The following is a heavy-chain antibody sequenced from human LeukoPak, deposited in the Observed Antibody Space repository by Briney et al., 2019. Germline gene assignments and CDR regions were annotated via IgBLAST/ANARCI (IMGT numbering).Heavy chain of an antibody. CDR3: ARRRGSSWFQYYYGMDV. Sequence: SETLSLTCAVYGGSFSGYYWSWIRQPPGNGLEWIGEINHSGSTNYNPSLKSRVTISVDTSKNQFSLKLSSVTAADTAVYYCARRRGSSWFQYYYGMDVWGQGTTVTVSS. J-gene: IGHJ6*02. CDR1: GGSFSGYY. CDR2: INHSGST. V-gene: IGHV4-34*01. D-gene: IGHD6-13*01.